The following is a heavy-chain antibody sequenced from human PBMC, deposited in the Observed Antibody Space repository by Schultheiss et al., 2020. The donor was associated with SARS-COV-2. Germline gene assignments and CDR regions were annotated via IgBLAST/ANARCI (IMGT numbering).Heavy chain of an antibody. CDR1: GFTFRSYS. J-gene: IGHJ4*02. CDR2: IYSGGST. CDR3: ARGDYYGSGKPFAKSDY. D-gene: IGHD3-10*01. Sequence: GESLKISCAASGFTFRSYSMNWVRQAPGKGLEWVAVIYSGGSTYYADSVKGRFTISRDNSENTLFLQMNSLRAEDTAVYYCARGDYYGSGKPFAKSDYWGQGTLVTVSS. V-gene: IGHV3-66*02.